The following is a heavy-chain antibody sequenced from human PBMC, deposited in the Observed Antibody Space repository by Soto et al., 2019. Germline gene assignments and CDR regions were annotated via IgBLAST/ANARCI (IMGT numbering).Heavy chain of an antibody. CDR3: WRVGVPPKIAAAGTVWFDP. Sequence: SETLSLTCTVSGGSISSYYWSWIRQPPGKGLEWIGYIYYSGSTNYNPSLKSRVTISVDTSKNQFSLKLSSVAAGDTAVYYCWRVGVPPKIAAAGTVWFDPGGQGTLVTVSS. J-gene: IGHJ5*02. D-gene: IGHD6-13*01. CDR1: GGSISSYY. V-gene: IGHV4-59*01. CDR2: IYYSGST.